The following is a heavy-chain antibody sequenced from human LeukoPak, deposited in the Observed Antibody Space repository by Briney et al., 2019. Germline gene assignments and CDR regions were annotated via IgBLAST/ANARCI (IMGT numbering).Heavy chain of an antibody. CDR3: ARDVEVLAPAFDY. Sequence: TGGSLRLSCAASGFTFSTYSMNWVRQAPGKGLEWVSSISSSSSYRYYAGSVKGRFTISRDNAKNSLYLQMNSLRAEDTAVYYCARDVEVLAPAFDYWGQGTLVTVSS. J-gene: IGHJ4*02. CDR1: GFTFSTYS. CDR2: ISSSSSYR. V-gene: IGHV3-21*01. D-gene: IGHD2-2*01.